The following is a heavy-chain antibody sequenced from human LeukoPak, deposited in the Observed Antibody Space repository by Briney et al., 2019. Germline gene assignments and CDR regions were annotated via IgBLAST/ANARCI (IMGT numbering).Heavy chain of an antibody. Sequence: GGSLRLSCAASGFTFSSYGMHWVRQAPGKGLEWVAVISYDGSNKYYTDSVKGRFTISRDNSKNTLFLQMNSLRAEDTAVYYCARQVGSTRYYFDSWGQGILVTVSS. CDR3: ARQVGSTRYYFDS. CDR2: ISYDGSNK. D-gene: IGHD1-26*01. V-gene: IGHV3-30*03. J-gene: IGHJ4*02. CDR1: GFTFSSYG.